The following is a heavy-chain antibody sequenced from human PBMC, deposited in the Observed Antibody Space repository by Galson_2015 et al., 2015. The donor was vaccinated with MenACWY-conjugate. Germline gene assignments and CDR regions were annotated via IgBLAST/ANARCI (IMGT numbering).Heavy chain of an antibody. J-gene: IGHJ4*02. V-gene: IGHV3-15*01. D-gene: IGHD2/OR15-2a*01. CDR1: GFTFSNAW. CDR3: TTDYFGQYFCDS. CDR2: IKSKTHSGTP. Sequence: SLRLSCAASGFTFSNAWMTWVRQAPGKGLEWVGRIKSKTHSGTPDYAAPVNGRFTISRDDSRNTVYLEMNGLKAEDTGLYYCTTDYFGQYFCDSWGQGTPVTVSS.